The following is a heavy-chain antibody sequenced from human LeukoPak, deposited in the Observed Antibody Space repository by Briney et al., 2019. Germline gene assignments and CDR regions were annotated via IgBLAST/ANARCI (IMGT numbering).Heavy chain of an antibody. CDR3: ARDRITIFGVVFYYGMDV. CDR2: ISSSGSTI. D-gene: IGHD3-3*01. J-gene: IGHJ6*02. Sequence: GSLRLSCAASGFTFSDYYMSWIRQAPRKGLEWVSYISSSGSTIYYADSVKGRFTISRDNAKNSLYLQMNSLRAEDTAVYYCARDRITIFGVVFYYGMDVWGQGTTVTVSS. CDR1: GFTFSDYY. V-gene: IGHV3-11*01.